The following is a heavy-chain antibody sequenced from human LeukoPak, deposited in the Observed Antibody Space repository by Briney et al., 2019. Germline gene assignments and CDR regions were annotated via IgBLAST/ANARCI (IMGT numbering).Heavy chain of an antibody. CDR3: ARDLYDSSGYYYGSDY. V-gene: IGHV3-30-3*01. J-gene: IGHJ4*02. CDR1: GFTFSSYA. Sequence: PGRSLRLSCAASGFTFSSYAMHWVRQAPGKGLEWVAVISYDGSNKYYADSVKGRFTISRDNSKNTLYLQMNSLRAEDTAVYYCARDLYDSSGYYYGSDYWGQGTLVTVSS. CDR2: ISYDGSNK. D-gene: IGHD3-22*01.